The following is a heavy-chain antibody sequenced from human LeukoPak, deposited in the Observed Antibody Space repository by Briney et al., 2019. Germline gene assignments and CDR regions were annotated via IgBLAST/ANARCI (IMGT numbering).Heavy chain of an antibody. CDR3: ARDVVVTASYSASDI. D-gene: IGHD2-21*02. CDR2: IYPGDSDT. Sequence: GESLKISCKGSGYSFTSYWIGWVRQMPGKGLEWMGIIYPGDSDTRYSPSFQGQVTISADKSISTAYLQWSSLKASDTAMYYCARDVVVTASYSASDIWGQGTMVTVSS. J-gene: IGHJ3*02. CDR1: GYSFTSYW. V-gene: IGHV5-51*01.